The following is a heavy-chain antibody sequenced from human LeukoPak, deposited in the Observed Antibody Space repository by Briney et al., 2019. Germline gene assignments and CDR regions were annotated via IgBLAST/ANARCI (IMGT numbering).Heavy chain of an antibody. D-gene: IGHD3-3*01. CDR3: AKMWWSGYPRGVDY. Sequence: GGSLRLSCAASGFTFSRYAMHWVRQAPGKGLEWVALISYDGSNKYYVDSVKGRFTISRDNSKYTLYLQMNSLRAEDTAVYYCAKMWWSGYPRGVDYWGQGTLVTVSS. CDR1: GFTFSRYA. CDR2: ISYDGSNK. J-gene: IGHJ4*02. V-gene: IGHV3-30*18.